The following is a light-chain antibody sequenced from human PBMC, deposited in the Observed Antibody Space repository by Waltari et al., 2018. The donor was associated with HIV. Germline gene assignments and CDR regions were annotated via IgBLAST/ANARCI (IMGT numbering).Light chain of an antibody. Sequence: SYELTQPPSVSVSPGQTASITCSGDKLGDKYARWYQQKSGQSPVLVIYQGTKRPAGIPELFSGSNSGNTATLTISGTQAMDEADYYCQAWDSSTAVLFGGGTKLTVL. V-gene: IGLV3-1*01. CDR3: QAWDSSTAVL. J-gene: IGLJ2*01. CDR2: QGT. CDR1: KLGDKY.